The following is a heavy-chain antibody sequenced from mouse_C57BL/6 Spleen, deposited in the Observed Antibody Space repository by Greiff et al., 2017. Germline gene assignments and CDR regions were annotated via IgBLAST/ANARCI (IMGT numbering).Heavy chain of an antibody. CDR3: ARGAWDYWYFDV. CDR1: GYSITSGYY. V-gene: IGHV3-6*01. CDR2: ISYDGSN. D-gene: IGHD4-1*01. Sequence: ESGPGLVKPSQSLSLTCSVTGYSITSGYYWNWIRQFPGNKLEWMGYISYDGSNNYNPSLKNRISITRDTSKNQFFLKLNSVTTEDTATYYCARGAWDYWYFDVWGTGTTVTVSS. J-gene: IGHJ1*03.